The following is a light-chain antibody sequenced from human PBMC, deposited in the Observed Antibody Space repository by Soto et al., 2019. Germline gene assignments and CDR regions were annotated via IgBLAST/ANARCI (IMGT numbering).Light chain of an antibody. Sequence: QSALTQPASVSGSPGQSITISCTGTSSDVGGYGYVSWYQQHPGKAPKLMIYEVSNRPSGVSNRFSVSKSGNTASLTISGLQAEDEADYYCSSYTSGSTYVFGTGTKLPVL. CDR3: SSYTSGSTYV. CDR2: EVS. J-gene: IGLJ1*01. CDR1: SSDVGGYGY. V-gene: IGLV2-14*01.